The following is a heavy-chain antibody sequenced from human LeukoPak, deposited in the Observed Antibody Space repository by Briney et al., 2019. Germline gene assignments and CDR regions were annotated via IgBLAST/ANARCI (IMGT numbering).Heavy chain of an antibody. D-gene: IGHD5-18*01. CDR3: ASRGGYSYGYGDYYYYYMDV. CDR2: IYPGDSDT. J-gene: IGHJ6*03. Sequence: GESLNIACKGSGYSFTSYWIGWVRQMPGKGLEWMGIIYPGDSDTRYSPSFQGQVTISADKSISTAYLQWSSLKASDTAMYYCASRGGYSYGYGDYYYYYMDVWGKGTTVTVSS. V-gene: IGHV5-51*01. CDR1: GYSFTSYW.